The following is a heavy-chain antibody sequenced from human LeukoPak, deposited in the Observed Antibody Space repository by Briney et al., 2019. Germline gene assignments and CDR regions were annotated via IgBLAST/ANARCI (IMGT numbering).Heavy chain of an antibody. V-gene: IGHV3-48*01. CDR1: GFTFSSYW. D-gene: IGHD2-2*01. CDR3: ARGEDYCSSTSCPKTLDY. CDR2: ISSSSSTI. Sequence: GSLRLSCAASGFTFSSYWMTWVRQAPGKGLEWVSYISSSSSTIYYADSVKGRFTISRDNAKNSLYLQMNSLRAEDTAVYYCARGEDYCSSTSCPKTLDYWGQGTLVTVSS. J-gene: IGHJ4*02.